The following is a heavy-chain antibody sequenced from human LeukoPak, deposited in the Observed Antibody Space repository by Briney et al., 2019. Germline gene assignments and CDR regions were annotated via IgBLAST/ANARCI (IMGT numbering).Heavy chain of an antibody. Sequence: ASETLSLTCTVSGGSISSYYWSWIRQPPGKGLEWIGYIYYSGSTNYNPSLKSRVTISLETSKNELSLKLNSVTAADTAVYYCARDRGVSYYFDYWGQGTLVTVSS. D-gene: IGHD2/OR15-2a*01. CDR2: IYYSGST. CDR1: GGSISSYY. CDR3: ARDRGVSYYFDY. V-gene: IGHV4-59*01. J-gene: IGHJ4*02.